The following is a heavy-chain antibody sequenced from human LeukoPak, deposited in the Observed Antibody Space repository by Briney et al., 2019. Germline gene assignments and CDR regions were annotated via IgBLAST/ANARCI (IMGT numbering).Heavy chain of an antibody. D-gene: IGHD3-10*01. CDR1: GFTFSNYV. CDR2: ISGSGGST. Sequence: GGSLRLSCAASGFTFSNYVMSWVRRAPEKGLQWVSSISGSGGSTYYADSVKGRFTISRDSSKNTVYLQMNGLRAEDTAVYFCAKGSSPDYYGSGRFDSWGQGILVTVSS. CDR3: AKGSSPDYYGSGRFDS. V-gene: IGHV3-23*01. J-gene: IGHJ5*01.